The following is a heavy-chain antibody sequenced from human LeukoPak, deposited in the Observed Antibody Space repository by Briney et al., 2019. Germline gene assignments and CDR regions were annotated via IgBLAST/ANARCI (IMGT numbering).Heavy chain of an antibody. D-gene: IGHD4-17*01. CDR3: AREDATVTIDY. V-gene: IGHV3-74*01. CDR2: INSDGSST. CDR1: GFTFSSYW. Sequence: PGGSLRLSCAASGFTFSSYWMHWVRQAPGKGLVWVSRINSDGSSTSYADSVKGRFTISRDNATNKLYLQMNSLRAEDTAVYYCAREDATVTIDYWGQGTLVTVSS. J-gene: IGHJ4*02.